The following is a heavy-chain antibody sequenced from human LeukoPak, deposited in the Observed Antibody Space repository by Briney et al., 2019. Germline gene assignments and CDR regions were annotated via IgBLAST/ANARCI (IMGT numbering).Heavy chain of an antibody. Sequence: GGSLRLSCAASGFAFSNYAMSWVRQAAGKGLDWVSTITGSGGSTYYVDSVKGRFTISRDNSKNTLYLQMNSLRAEDTAVYYCAKLELGRYYYDSSGYYPDYWGQGTPVTVSS. CDR3: AKLELGRYYYDSSGYYPDY. CDR1: GFAFSNYA. J-gene: IGHJ4*02. D-gene: IGHD3-22*01. CDR2: ITGSGGST. V-gene: IGHV3-23*01.